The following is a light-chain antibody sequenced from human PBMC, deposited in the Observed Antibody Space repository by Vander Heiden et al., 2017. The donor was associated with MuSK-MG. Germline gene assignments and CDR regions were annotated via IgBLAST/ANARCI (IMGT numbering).Light chain of an antibody. CDR1: QSISSY. Sequence: DIQMTQSPSSLSASVGDRVTITCRASQSISSYLNWYQQKPGKAPKLLIYAASSLQSGVPSRFSGSGSGTDFTLTISRLQPEDFATYYCQQSDSTLYTFGQRTKLEIK. CDR2: AAS. V-gene: IGKV1-39*01. CDR3: QQSDSTLYT. J-gene: IGKJ2*01.